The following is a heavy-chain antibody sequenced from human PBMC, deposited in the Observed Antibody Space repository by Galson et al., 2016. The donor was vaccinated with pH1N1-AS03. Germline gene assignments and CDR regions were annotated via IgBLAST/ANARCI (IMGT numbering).Heavy chain of an antibody. D-gene: IGHD2/OR15-2a*01. J-gene: IGHJ4*02. V-gene: IGHV2-5*02. CDR1: GFSLATSGVG. Sequence: PALVKPTQTLTLTCAFSGFSLATSGVGVGWIRQPPGKALEWLALIYWDDDKLYNPSLKSRLTVTKDTSKNLVVLTLTDMDPVDTATHFCTRSRYYNTNLYYFDYWGQGTLVTVSS. CDR2: IYWDDDK. CDR3: TRSRYYNTNLYYFDY.